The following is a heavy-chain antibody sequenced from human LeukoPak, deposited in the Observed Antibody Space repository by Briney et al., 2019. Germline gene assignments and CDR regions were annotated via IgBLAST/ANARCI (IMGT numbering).Heavy chain of an antibody. J-gene: IGHJ6*03. V-gene: IGHV4-34*01. CDR3: ARGVVPEPYYYYYMDV. CDR1: GGSFSGYY. D-gene: IGHD2-2*01. CDR2: INHSGST. Sequence: SETLSLTCAVYGGSFSGYYWSWIRQPPGKGLEWIGEINHSGSTNYNPSLKSRVTISVDTSKNQFSLKLSSVTAADTAVYYCARGVVPEPYYYYYMDVSGKGTTVTVSS.